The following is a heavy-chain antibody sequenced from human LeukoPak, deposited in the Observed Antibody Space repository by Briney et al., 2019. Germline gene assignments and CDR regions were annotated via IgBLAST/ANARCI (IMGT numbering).Heavy chain of an antibody. D-gene: IGHD3-9*01. CDR2: INPNSGGT. CDR3: ARALSYDFLTDSYIGELGQNWFDP. V-gene: IGHV1-2*02. Sequence: ASVKVSCKASGYTFTGYYMHWVRQAPGQGLEWMGWINPNSGGTNYAQKFQGRVTMTRDTSISTAYMELSRLRSDDTAVYYCARALSYDFLTDSYIGELGQNWFDPWGQGTLVTVSS. CDR1: GYTFTGYY. J-gene: IGHJ5*02.